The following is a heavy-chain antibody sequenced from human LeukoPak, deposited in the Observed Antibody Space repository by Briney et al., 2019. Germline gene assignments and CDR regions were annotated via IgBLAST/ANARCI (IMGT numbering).Heavy chain of an antibody. V-gene: IGHV4-34*01. D-gene: IGHD3-3*01. CDR2: INHSGST. CDR1: GGSFSGYY. J-gene: IGHJ5*02. Sequence: PSETLSLTCAVYGGSFSGYYWSWIRQPPGKGLEWIGEINHSGSTNYNPSLKSRVTISVDTSKNQFSLKLSSETAADTAVYYCARTGNDFWSGYSNWFDPWGQGTLVTVSS. CDR3: ARTGNDFWSGYSNWFDP.